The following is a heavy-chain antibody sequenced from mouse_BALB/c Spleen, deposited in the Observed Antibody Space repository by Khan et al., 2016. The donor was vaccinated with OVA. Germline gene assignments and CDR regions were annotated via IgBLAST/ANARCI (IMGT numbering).Heavy chain of an antibody. Sequence: QVQLKQSGAELAKPGASVKMSCKASGYTFTTYWMHWVKQRPGQGLEWIGYINPTSGYTDYNEKFKDRATLSADKSYSTAYMQMSSLTSEDSAVSYCTRGRIDYWGQGTTLTVSS. CDR3: TRGRIDY. V-gene: IGHV1-7*01. D-gene: IGHD1-1*01. CDR2: INPTSGYT. CDR1: GYTFTTYW. J-gene: IGHJ2*01.